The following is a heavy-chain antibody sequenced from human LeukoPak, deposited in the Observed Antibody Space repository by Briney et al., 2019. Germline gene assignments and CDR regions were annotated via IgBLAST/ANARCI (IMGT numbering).Heavy chain of an antibody. D-gene: IGHD2-2*01. CDR3: AKVHCISTNCNHIWTYFDY. CDR2: ITVNNGYT. Sequence: ASVKVSCKASGYTFTGYYMHWVRQAPGQGLEWMGWITVNNGYTKYAQELQGRVTMTTDTSTSTAYMELRSLRSDDTAVYYCAKVHCISTNCNHIWTYFDYWGQGTLVPVSS. V-gene: IGHV1-18*04. J-gene: IGHJ4*02. CDR1: GYTFTGYY.